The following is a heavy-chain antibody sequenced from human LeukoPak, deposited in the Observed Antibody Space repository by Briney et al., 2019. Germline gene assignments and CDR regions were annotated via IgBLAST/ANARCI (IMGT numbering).Heavy chain of an antibody. CDR2: IYYSGST. CDR1: GGSISSHY. Sequence: SETLSLTCTVSGGSISSHYWSWIRQPPGKGLEWIGYIYYSGSTYYNPSLKSRVTISVDPSKNQFSLKLTSVTAADTAVYYCARGYYTPDYWGQGTLVTVSS. CDR3: ARGYYTPDY. J-gene: IGHJ4*02. D-gene: IGHD2/OR15-2a*01. V-gene: IGHV4-59*11.